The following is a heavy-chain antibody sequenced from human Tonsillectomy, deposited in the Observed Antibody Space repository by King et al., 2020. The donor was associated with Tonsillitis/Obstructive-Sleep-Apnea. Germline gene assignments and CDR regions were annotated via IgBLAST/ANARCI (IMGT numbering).Heavy chain of an antibody. CDR2: IYPGDSDT. Sequence: QLVQSGAEVKKPGESLKISCQASGYIFTTYWIGWVRQMPGKGLEWMGIIYPGDSDTTYSPSFEGNVTISADKSISTAYLQWNSRNASDTAMYYCAKKPGSTSCDLWGQGTMVTVSS. CDR3: AKKPGSTSCDL. V-gene: IGHV5-51*01. J-gene: IGHJ3*01. CDR1: GYIFTTYW. D-gene: IGHD1-14*01.